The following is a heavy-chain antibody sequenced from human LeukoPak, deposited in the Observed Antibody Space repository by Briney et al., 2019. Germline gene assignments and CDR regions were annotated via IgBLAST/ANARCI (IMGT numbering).Heavy chain of an antibody. CDR1: GFTFSSYS. CDR2: ISSSSSYI. Sequence: GGSLRLSCAASGFTFSSYSMNWVRQAPGKGLEWVSSISSSSSYIYYADSVKGRFTISRDNAKNSLYLQMNSLRVEDTAVYYCANSQSSVAGILGCWGQGTLVTVSS. J-gene: IGHJ4*02. D-gene: IGHD6-19*01. CDR3: ANSQSSVAGILGC. V-gene: IGHV3-21*01.